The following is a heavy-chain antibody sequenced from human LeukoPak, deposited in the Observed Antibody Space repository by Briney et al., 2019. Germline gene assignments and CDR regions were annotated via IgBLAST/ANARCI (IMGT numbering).Heavy chain of an antibody. J-gene: IGHJ4*02. V-gene: IGHV3-9*01. D-gene: IGHD5-24*01. CDR2: ISWNSGSI. CDR1: GFTFDEYA. CDR3: AKAGTRDGYNPGEN. Sequence: GRSLRLSCAASGFTFDEYAMHWVRQAPGKGLEWVSGISWNSGSIGYADSVKGRFTISRDNAKKSLYLQMNSLGAEDTALHYCAKAGTRDGYNPGENWGQGTLVTVSS.